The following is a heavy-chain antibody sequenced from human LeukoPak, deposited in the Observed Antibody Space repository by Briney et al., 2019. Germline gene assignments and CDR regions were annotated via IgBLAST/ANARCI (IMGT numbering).Heavy chain of an antibody. J-gene: IGHJ4*02. D-gene: IGHD3-22*01. V-gene: IGHV3-23*01. Sequence: GGSLRLSCAASGFTFSSYAMSWVRQAPGKGLEWVSAISGSGGSTYYADSVKGRFTISRDNSKNTLYLQMNSLRAEDTAVYYCANAYYYDSSGYEGDYWGQGTLVTVSS. CDR3: ANAYYYDSSGYEGDY. CDR2: ISGSGGST. CDR1: GFTFSSYA.